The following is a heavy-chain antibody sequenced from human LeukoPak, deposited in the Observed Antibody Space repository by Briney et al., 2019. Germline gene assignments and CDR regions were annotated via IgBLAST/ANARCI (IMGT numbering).Heavy chain of an antibody. J-gene: IGHJ4*02. V-gene: IGHV4-34*01. CDR1: GGSFSGYY. Sequence: SETLSLTCAVCGGSFSGYYWSWIRQPPGKGLEWIGEINHSGSTNYNPSLKSRVTISVDTSKNQFSLKLSSVTAADTAVYYCARRPGGSSGWYMIWGQGTLVTVSS. CDR2: INHSGST. D-gene: IGHD6-19*01. CDR3: ARRPGGSSGWYMI.